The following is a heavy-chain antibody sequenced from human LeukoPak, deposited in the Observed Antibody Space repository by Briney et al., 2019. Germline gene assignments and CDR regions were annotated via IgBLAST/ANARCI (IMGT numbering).Heavy chain of an antibody. V-gene: IGHV5-51*01. Sequence: GEPLKISCNGSGYSFTTYWIGWVRQMPGKGLEWMGIIFPGDSDTRYSTSFQGQVTISADKSISTAYLQWSSLKASDTAIYYCARHAPASVTGGAVAPDYWGQGTLVTVSS. CDR3: ARHAPASVTGGAVAPDY. CDR1: GYSFTTYW. J-gene: IGHJ4*02. D-gene: IGHD2-2*01. CDR2: IFPGDSDT.